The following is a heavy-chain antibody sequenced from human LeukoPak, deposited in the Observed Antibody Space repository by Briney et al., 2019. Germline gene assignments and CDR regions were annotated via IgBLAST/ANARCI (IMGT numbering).Heavy chain of an antibody. CDR1: GGSISSYY. V-gene: IGHV4-59*01. CDR3: ARGSRYYDSSGYWN. Sequence: SETLSLTCTVSGGSISSYYWSWIRQPPGKGLEWIGYIYYSGSTNYNPSLKSRVTISVDTSKNQFSLKLSSVTAADTAVYYCARGSRYYDSSGYWNWGQGTLVTVSS. J-gene: IGHJ4*02. D-gene: IGHD3-22*01. CDR2: IYYSGST.